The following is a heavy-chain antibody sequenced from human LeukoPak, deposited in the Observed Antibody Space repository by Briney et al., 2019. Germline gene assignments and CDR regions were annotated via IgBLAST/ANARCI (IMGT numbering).Heavy chain of an antibody. J-gene: IGHJ5*02. Sequence: SETLSLTCAVYGGSFSGYYWSWIRQPPGKGLEWIGEINHSGSTNYNPSLKSRVTISVDTSKNQFSLKLSSVTAADTAVYYCARAARYVTYYYGSGSYYKNSNWFDPWGQGTLVTVSS. D-gene: IGHD3-10*01. V-gene: IGHV4-34*01. CDR2: INHSGST. CDR3: ARAARYVTYYYGSGSYYKNSNWFDP. CDR1: GGSFSGYY.